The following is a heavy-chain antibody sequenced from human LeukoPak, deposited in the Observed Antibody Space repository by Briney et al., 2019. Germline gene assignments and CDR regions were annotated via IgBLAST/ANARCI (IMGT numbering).Heavy chain of an antibody. CDR3: AREDPYYDILTGFDY. V-gene: IGHV3-30*02. D-gene: IGHD3-9*01. J-gene: IGHJ4*02. CDR2: IRYDGSNK. Sequence: PGGSLRLSCAASGSTFSSYGMHWVRQAPGKGLEWVAFIRYDGSNKYYADSVKGRFTISRDNAKNSLYLQMNSLRAEDTAVYYCAREDPYYDILTGFDYWGQGTLVTVSS. CDR1: GSTFSSYG.